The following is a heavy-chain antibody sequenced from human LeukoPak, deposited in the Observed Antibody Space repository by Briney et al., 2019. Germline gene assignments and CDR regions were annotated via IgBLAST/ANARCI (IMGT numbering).Heavy chain of an antibody. D-gene: IGHD3-22*01. CDR2: IYTSGGT. Sequence: SETLSPTCSVSGGSIFSYYWSWIRQPAGKGLEWIGRIYTSGGTSYNPSLASRVTMSLDTSQKQFSLKLTSLTAADTAVYYCAREARDHNDGSGYYNDYWGQGTLVTVSS. CDR3: AREARDHNDGSGYYNDY. J-gene: IGHJ4*02. CDR1: GGSIFSYY. V-gene: IGHV4-4*07.